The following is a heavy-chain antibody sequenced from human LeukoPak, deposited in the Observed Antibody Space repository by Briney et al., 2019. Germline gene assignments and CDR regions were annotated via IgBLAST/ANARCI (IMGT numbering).Heavy chain of an antibody. CDR3: AREGGSGSYEPFDY. J-gene: IGHJ4*02. V-gene: IGHV1-18*01. Sequence: ASVKVSCKASGYTFTNYVISWVRQAPGQGLEWMGWISAYNGNTNYAQKLQGRVTTTTDTSTSTAYMELRSLRSDDTAVYYCAREGGSGSYEPFDYWGQGTLVTVSS. D-gene: IGHD3-10*01. CDR2: ISAYNGNT. CDR1: GYTFTNYV.